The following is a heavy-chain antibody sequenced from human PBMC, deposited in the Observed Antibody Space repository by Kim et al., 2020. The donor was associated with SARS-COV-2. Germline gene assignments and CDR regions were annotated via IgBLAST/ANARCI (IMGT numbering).Heavy chain of an antibody. Sequence: SETLSLTCTVSGGSISSYYWSWIRQPPGKGLEWIGYIYYSGSTNYNPSVKSRVTISVDTSKNQFSLKLSSVTAADTAVYYCARDLYGGNTLWGQGTLVTVSS. CDR3: ARDLYGGNTL. V-gene: IGHV4-59*01. D-gene: IGHD4-17*01. CDR2: IYYSGST. CDR1: GGSISSYY. J-gene: IGHJ4*02.